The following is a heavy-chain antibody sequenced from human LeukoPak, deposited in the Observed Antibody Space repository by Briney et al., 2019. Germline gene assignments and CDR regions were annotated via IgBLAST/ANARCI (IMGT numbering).Heavy chain of an antibody. J-gene: IGHJ6*02. D-gene: IGHD2-2*01. V-gene: IGHV3-33*08. Sequence: LSLTCAVYGGSFSGYYWSWIRQPPGKGLEWVAVIWYDGSNKYYADSVKGRFTISRDNSKNTLYLQMNSLRAEDTAVYYRARLGYCSSTSCLGYHGMDVWGQGTTVTVSS. CDR3: ARLGYCSSTSCLGYHGMDV. CDR2: IWYDGSNK. CDR1: GGSFSGYY.